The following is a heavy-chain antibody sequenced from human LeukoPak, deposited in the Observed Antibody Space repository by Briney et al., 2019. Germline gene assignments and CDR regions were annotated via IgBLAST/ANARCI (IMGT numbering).Heavy chain of an antibody. Sequence: GGSLRLSCAASGFTFSSYSMNWVRQAPGKGLEWVSAISGSGGSTYYADSVKGRFTISRDNAKNSLYLQMNSLRAEDTAVYYCAREDGYSLPPGYWGQGTLVTVSS. CDR1: GFTFSSYS. CDR3: AREDGYSLPPGY. D-gene: IGHD5-24*01. J-gene: IGHJ4*02. V-gene: IGHV3-21*04. CDR2: ISGSGGST.